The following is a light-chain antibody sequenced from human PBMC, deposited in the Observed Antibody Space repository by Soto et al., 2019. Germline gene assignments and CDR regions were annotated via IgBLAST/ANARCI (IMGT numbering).Light chain of an antibody. Sequence: DVVMTQSPLSLPVTLGQPASISCRSNQSLVHSDGIAYFSWFQQRPGVSPRRLIYKLSNQDSGVQARFSGSGSGTDFALKISRVEAEDVGVYYCMQGTHWPITFGQGTRLAIK. CDR1: QSLVHSDGIAY. CDR2: KLS. V-gene: IGKV2-30*02. CDR3: MQGTHWPIT. J-gene: IGKJ5*01.